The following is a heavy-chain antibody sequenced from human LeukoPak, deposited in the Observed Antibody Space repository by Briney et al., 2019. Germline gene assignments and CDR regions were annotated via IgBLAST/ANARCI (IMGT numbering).Heavy chain of an antibody. CDR3: ARVADYYDSSGYHAFDI. D-gene: IGHD3-22*01. CDR1: GGSISSGDYY. V-gene: IGHV4-30-4*01. J-gene: IGHJ3*02. CDR2: IYYSGST. Sequence: SQTLSLTCTVSGGSISSGDYYWSWIRQPPGKGLEWIGYIYYSGSTYYNPSLKSRVTISVDTSKNQFSLKLSSLTAADTAVYYCARVADYYDSSGYHAFDIWGQGTMVTVSS.